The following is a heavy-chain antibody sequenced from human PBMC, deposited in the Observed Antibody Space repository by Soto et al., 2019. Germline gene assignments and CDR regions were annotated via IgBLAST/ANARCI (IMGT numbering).Heavy chain of an antibody. J-gene: IGHJ3*02. V-gene: IGHV4-39*07. CDR3: TRDTYGGGI. D-gene: IGHD2-8*01. CDR1: GGSISSSSYY. CDR2: IYYSGST. Sequence: SETLSLTCTVSGGSISSSSYYWGWIRQPPGKGLEWIGSIYYSGSTYYNPSLQSRATISVDTSNNQVSLELRSVTTADTAVYFCTRDTYGGGIWGRGTMVS.